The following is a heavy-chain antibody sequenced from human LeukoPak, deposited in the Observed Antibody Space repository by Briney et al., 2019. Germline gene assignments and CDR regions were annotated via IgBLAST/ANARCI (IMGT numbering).Heavy chain of an antibody. D-gene: IGHD3-3*02. CDR2: IYYTGTT. V-gene: IGHV4-59*01. CDR1: GGSINNYG. Sequence: SETLSLTCSVSGGSINNYGGAWIRQPPGRGLEWLGFIYYTGTTLHNPSFKSRVTLSVDTSKNQFSLKLSSVTAADTAIYYCAKYISLNGDFTALDSWGQGTLVTVS. J-gene: IGHJ5*01. CDR3: AKYISLNGDFTALDS.